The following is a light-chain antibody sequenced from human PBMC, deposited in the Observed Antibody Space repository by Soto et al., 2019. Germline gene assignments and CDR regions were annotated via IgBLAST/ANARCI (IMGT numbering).Light chain of an antibody. CDR3: QSYDSSLSGYV. Sequence: QSVLTQPPSVSGAPGQRVTISCTGSSSNIGAGYDVHWYHQLPGTPPKLLIYGNSNRPSGVPDRFSGSKSGTSASLAITGLQAEDEADYYCQSYDSSLSGYVFGTGTKVTVL. J-gene: IGLJ1*01. CDR2: GNS. CDR1: SSNIGAGYD. V-gene: IGLV1-40*01.